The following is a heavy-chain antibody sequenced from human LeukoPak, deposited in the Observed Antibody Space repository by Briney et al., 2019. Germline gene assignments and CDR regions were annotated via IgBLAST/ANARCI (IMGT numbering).Heavy chain of an antibody. CDR3: ARDIRGYDSSDNNWFDP. CDR1: GFTFSSYW. Sequence: PGGSLRLSCAASGFTFSSYWMHWVRQAPGKGLVWVSRINSDGSSTSYADSVKGRFTISRDNAKNTLYLQMNSLRAEDTAVYYCARDIRGYDSSDNNWFDPWGQGTLVTVSS. J-gene: IGHJ5*02. CDR2: INSDGSST. V-gene: IGHV3-74*01. D-gene: IGHD3-22*01.